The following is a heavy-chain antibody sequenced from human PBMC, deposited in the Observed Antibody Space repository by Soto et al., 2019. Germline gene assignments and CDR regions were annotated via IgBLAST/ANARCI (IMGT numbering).Heavy chain of an antibody. CDR2: MNPNSGNT. Sequence: GDSVKVSCKASGYTFTSYDINWVRQATGQGLEWMGWMNPNSGNTGYAQKFQGRVTMTRNTSISTAYMELSSLRSEDTAVYYCARLGTHNWNYVDYWGQGTLVTVSS. V-gene: IGHV1-8*01. J-gene: IGHJ4*02. CDR1: GYTFTSYD. CDR3: ARLGTHNWNYVDY. D-gene: IGHD1-20*01.